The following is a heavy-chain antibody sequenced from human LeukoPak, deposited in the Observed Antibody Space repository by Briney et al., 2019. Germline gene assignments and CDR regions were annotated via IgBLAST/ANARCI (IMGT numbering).Heavy chain of an antibody. D-gene: IGHD3-22*01. CDR2: IIPVFGTA. V-gene: IGHV1-69*06. J-gene: IGHJ4*02. CDR1: GGTFSNYA. Sequence: ASVKVSCKASGGTFSNYAINWVRQAPGQGLEWMGGIIPVFGTANYAQKFQGRVTITADKSTSTVYMELNSLKSEDTAVYYCARGWDYDSGGRPTAYVYWGQGTLVTVSS. CDR3: ARGWDYDSGGRPTAYVY.